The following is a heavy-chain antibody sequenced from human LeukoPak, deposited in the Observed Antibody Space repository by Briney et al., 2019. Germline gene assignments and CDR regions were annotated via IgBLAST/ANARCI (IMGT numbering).Heavy chain of an antibody. CDR1: GFTFSDYS. CDR2: INSGSNYR. D-gene: IGHD2-15*01. Sequence: GGGLRLSCAASGFTFSDYSMNWVRQAPGKGLEWVSSINSGSNYRYYGDSLNDRFTISRDNSKNSLHLQMNSLTAEDTAVYYCARDPSNRNVGTASFDFWGQGTLVTVCS. V-gene: IGHV3-21*01. CDR3: ARDPSNRNVGTASFDF. J-gene: IGHJ4*02.